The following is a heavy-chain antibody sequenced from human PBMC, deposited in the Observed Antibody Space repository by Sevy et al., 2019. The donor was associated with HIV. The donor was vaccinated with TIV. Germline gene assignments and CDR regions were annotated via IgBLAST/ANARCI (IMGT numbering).Heavy chain of an antibody. CDR2: ISGSGDTT. CDR1: GFTFSYYA. Sequence: GGSLRLSCAASGFTFSYYAMTWVRQAPGKGLEWVSAISGSGDTTYYAESVKGRFTMSRDNSRGTLYLQINSLRAEDTAIYFSAKEGYRLPGADAIDIWGQGTMVTVSS. CDR3: AKEGYRLPGADAIDI. V-gene: IGHV3-23*01. D-gene: IGHD3-16*01. J-gene: IGHJ3*02.